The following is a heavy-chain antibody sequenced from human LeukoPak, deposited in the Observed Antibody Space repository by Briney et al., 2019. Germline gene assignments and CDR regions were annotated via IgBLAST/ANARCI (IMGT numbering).Heavy chain of an antibody. CDR3: ASKRSSSTGTSYYYYMDV. D-gene: IGHD6-6*01. CDR2: IIPIFGTA. J-gene: IGHJ6*03. Sequence: SVKVSCKASGGTFSSYAISWVRQAPGQGLEWMGGIIPIFGTANYAQKFQGRVTITTDESTSTAYMELSSLRSEDTAVYYCASKRSSSTGTSYYYYMDVWGKGTTVTVSS. CDR1: GGTFSSYA. V-gene: IGHV1-69*05.